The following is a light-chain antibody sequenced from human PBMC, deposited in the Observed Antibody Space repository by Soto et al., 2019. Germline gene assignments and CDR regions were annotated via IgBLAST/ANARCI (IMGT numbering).Light chain of an antibody. V-gene: IGKV4-1*01. Sequence: DIVMTQSPDSLAVSLGERATINCKSSQSVLYSSNNKNYLAWYQQRPGQPPKLLIYWASTRESGVPDRFSGSGSGTDFTLTISSLQAEDVAVYYCQHYYSTPRTFGQGTKMDIK. CDR3: QHYYSTPRT. J-gene: IGKJ1*01. CDR2: WAS. CDR1: QSVLYSSNNKNY.